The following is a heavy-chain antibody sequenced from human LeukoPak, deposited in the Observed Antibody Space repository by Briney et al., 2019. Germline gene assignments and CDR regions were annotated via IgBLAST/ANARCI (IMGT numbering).Heavy chain of an antibody. V-gene: IGHV3-30-3*01. J-gene: IGHJ5*01. CDR2: ISYDGSNK. Sequence: PGGSLILSCAASGFSFRNYLMHWVRQAPGKGLEWVALISYDGSNKHYADSVKGRFTISRDNSKNTLHLQMNSLGVDDTAVYHCARDPGVGGGSREWWFGSWGQGTLVTVSS. CDR3: ARDPGVGGGSREWWFGS. D-gene: IGHD2-15*01. CDR1: GFSFRNYL.